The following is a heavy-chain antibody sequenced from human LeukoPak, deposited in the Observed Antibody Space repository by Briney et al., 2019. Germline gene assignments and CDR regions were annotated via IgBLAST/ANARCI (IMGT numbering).Heavy chain of an antibody. Sequence: SVKVSCKASGGTFSSYTISWVRQAPGQGLEWMGRIIPILGIANYAQKFQGRVTITADKSTSTAYMELSSLRSEDTAVYYCVSDPVRYCSSTSCYQKGHYYYYYMDVWGKGTTVTVSS. J-gene: IGHJ6*03. D-gene: IGHD2-2*01. CDR2: IIPILGIA. V-gene: IGHV1-69*02. CDR1: GGTFSSYT. CDR3: VSDPVRYCSSTSCYQKGHYYYYYMDV.